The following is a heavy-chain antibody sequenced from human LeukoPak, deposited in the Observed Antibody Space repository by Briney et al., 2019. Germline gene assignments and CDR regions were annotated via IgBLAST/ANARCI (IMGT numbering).Heavy chain of an antibody. D-gene: IGHD5-24*01. CDR2: IHYSGST. CDR1: GGSISSYY. Sequence: PSETLSLTCTVSGGSISSYYRSWIRQPPGKGLEWIAYIHYSGSTNYNPSLKRRVTISVDTSKNHFSLKLSSVTAADTAVYYCARTTADGSADYWGQGTMVTVSS. J-gene: IGHJ4*02. V-gene: IGHV4-59*01. CDR3: ARTTADGSADY.